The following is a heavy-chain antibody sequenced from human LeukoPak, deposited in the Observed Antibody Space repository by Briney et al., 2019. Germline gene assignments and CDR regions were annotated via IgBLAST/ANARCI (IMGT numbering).Heavy chain of an antibody. D-gene: IGHD6-19*01. CDR1: GFTFSSYA. V-gene: IGHV3-23*01. J-gene: IGHJ4*02. CDR2: ISGGGGST. CDR3: AKDFVGYSSGWYPLDY. Sequence: GGSLRLSCAASGFTFSSYAMSWVRQAPGKGLEWVSAISGGGGSTYYADSVKGRFTISRDNSKNTLYLQMNSLRTEDTALYYCAKDFVGYSSGWYPLDYWGQGTLVTVSS.